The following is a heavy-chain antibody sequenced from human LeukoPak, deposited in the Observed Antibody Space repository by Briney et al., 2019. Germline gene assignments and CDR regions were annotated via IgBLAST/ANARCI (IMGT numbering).Heavy chain of an antibody. J-gene: IGHJ4*02. CDR3: ATNWNLDY. D-gene: IGHD1-1*01. CDR1: GFTFSSYA. Sequence: PGGSLRLSCAASGFTFSSYAMSWVRQAPGKGLEWVSVISNSGDSTYYADSVKGRFTISRDNSKNTLALQMNSLRAEDTAVYYCATNWNLDYWGQGALVTVSS. CDR2: ISNSGDST. V-gene: IGHV3-23*01.